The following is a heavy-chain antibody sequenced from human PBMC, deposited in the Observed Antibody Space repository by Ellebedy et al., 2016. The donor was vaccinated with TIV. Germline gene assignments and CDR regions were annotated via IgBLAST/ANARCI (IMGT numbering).Heavy chain of an antibody. CDR3: TRDDRFSGSYYSAYFQY. V-gene: IGHV1-18*01. J-gene: IGHJ1*01. Sequence: ASVKVSXXASDHTFINYGISWVRQAPGQGLEWLGWISLYNGNTDYGQKFQGRVTMTTDTSTSTVYMELRSLASDDTAVYFCTRDDRFSGSYYSAYFQYWGQGTLVTVSS. D-gene: IGHD1-26*01. CDR2: ISLYNGNT. CDR1: DHTFINYG.